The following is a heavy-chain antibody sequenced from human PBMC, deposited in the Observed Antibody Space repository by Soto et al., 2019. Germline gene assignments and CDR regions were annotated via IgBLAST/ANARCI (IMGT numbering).Heavy chain of an antibody. D-gene: IGHD3-10*01. CDR2: IYHSGST. Sequence: QLQLQESGPGLVKPSETLSLTCTVSNGSISSAIYYWGWIRQPPGKGLEWIGSIYHSGSTYYNPSLQGRVTISVDTPKNQFSLNLSSVTAADTAVYFCAGRSSLASVQVYFGEISNYNWFDPWGQGTLVTVSS. V-gene: IGHV4-39*01. J-gene: IGHJ5*02. CDR1: NGSISSAIYY. CDR3: AGRSSLASVQVYFGEISNYNWFDP.